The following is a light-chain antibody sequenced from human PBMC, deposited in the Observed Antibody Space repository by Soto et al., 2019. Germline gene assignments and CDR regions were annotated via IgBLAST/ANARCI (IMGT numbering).Light chain of an antibody. CDR2: DAS. J-gene: IGKJ4*01. V-gene: IGKV1-5*02. CDR1: QSVGSW. Sequence: DIQMTQSPSTLSASVGDRVTIFCRASQSVGSWLAWYQQKPGKAPKFLIYDASTLESGDPSRFNGSGYGTEFTLTISSLQPDDFATYYCQQYDNYPLTFGGGTKVEI. CDR3: QQYDNYPLT.